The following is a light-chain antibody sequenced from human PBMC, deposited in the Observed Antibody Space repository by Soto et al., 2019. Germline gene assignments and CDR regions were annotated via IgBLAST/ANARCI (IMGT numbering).Light chain of an antibody. CDR1: SSNIGAGYD. CDR3: QSCDSSLSGSGV. V-gene: IGLV1-40*01. J-gene: IGLJ1*01. Sequence: QSVLTQPASASGAPGQRVTISCTGTSSNIGAGYDVHWYQQFPGTAPKLLIYGNRTRPSGVPDRFSGSKSGSSASLAITGLQAEDEATYFSQSCDSSLSGSGVFGTGTQVTVL. CDR2: GNR.